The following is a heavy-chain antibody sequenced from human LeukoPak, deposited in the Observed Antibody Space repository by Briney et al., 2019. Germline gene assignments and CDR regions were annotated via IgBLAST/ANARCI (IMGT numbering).Heavy chain of an antibody. Sequence: GGPLRLSCAASGFTFSFYSINWVRQAPGKGLEWVSSISGSSTYIYYADSVKGRVTISRDNAKNSVYLQMNSLRDEDTAVYYCARDPAGMTTAIHTHQYGMDVWGQGTTVTVSS. CDR3: ARDPAGMTTAIHTHQYGMDV. D-gene: IGHD4-17*01. J-gene: IGHJ6*02. CDR2: ISGSSTYI. CDR1: GFTFSFYS. V-gene: IGHV3-21*01.